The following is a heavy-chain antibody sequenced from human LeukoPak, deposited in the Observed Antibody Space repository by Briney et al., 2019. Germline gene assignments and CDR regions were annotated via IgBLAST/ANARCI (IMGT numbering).Heavy chain of an antibody. CDR3: ARDTSGQTMATIRGFDY. V-gene: IGHV3-48*03. J-gene: IGHJ4*02. CDR2: ISSSGSTM. D-gene: IGHD5-12*01. CDR1: GFTFSSYE. Sequence: PGGSLRLSCEASGFTFSSYEMNWVRQAPGKGLEWVSYISSSGSTMYSADSVKGRFTVSRDNAGNSLYLHMKSLRAEDTAVYYCARDTSGQTMATIRGFDYWGQGTRVTVSS.